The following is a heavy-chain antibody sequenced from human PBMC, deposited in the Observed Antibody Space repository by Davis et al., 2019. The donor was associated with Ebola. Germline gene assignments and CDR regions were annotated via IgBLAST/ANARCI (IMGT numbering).Heavy chain of an antibody. J-gene: IGHJ4*02. D-gene: IGHD3-10*01. CDR1: GGSFSGYY. CDR2: INHSGST. CDR3: AREGVVQGVADY. V-gene: IGHV4-34*01. Sequence: SETLSLTCAVYGGSFSGYYWSWIRQPPGKGLEWIGEINHSGSTNYNPSLKSRVTISVDTSKNQFSLKLSSVTAADTAVYYCAREGVVQGVADYWGQGTLVTVSS.